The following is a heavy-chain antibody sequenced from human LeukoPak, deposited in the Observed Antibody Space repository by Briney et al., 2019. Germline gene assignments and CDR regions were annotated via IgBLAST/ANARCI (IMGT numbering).Heavy chain of an antibody. D-gene: IGHD3-16*02. CDR3: ASGFKRGVWGNYRFNDAFDI. J-gene: IGHJ3*02. Sequence: GGSLRLSCAASGFTFSDYYMSWIRQAPGKGLEWVSYISSSGSTIYYADSVKGRFTISRDNAKNSLYLQMNSLRAEDTAVYYCASGFKRGVWGNYRFNDAFDIWGQGTLVTVSS. CDR1: GFTFSDYY. CDR2: ISSSGSTI. V-gene: IGHV3-11*01.